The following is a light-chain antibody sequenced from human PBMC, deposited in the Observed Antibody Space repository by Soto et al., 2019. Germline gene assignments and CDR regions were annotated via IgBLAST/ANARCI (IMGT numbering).Light chain of an antibody. J-gene: IGLJ2*01. CDR3: SSYASSRDVF. Sequence: QSALTQPASVSGSPGQSITISCTGTSSDVGGYNYVSWYQQYPGKAPKLMIYEVSNRPSGVSNRFSGSKSGNTAPLTISGLQAEDDADYYCSSYASSRDVFFGGGTKLTVL. V-gene: IGLV2-14*01. CDR2: EVS. CDR1: SSDVGGYNY.